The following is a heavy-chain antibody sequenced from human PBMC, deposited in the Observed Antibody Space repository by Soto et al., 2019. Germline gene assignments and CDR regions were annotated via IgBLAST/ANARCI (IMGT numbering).Heavy chain of an antibody. V-gene: IGHV3-21*01. CDR1: GLTFSSYS. D-gene: IGHD6-13*01. Sequence: GSLRLSCAASGLTFSSYSMNWVRQAPGKGLEWVSSISSSSSYIYYADSVKGRFTISRDNAKNSLYLQMNSLRAEDTAVYYCARSPRSAAADDYWGQGTLVTVSS. CDR2: ISSSSSYI. J-gene: IGHJ4*02. CDR3: ARSPRSAAADDY.